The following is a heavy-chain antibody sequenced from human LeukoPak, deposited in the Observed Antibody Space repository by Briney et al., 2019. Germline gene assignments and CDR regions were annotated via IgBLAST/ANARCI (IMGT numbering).Heavy chain of an antibody. J-gene: IGHJ3*02. CDR3: ARDPLNGALDI. Sequence: GGSLRLSCTASGFTFSVSWMSWVRQLPGKGLEWLADMNLDGSTIDYVDSVKGRFTISRNNAKNSVYLQMDGLRAEDTSVYYCARDPLNGALDIWGQGTLVTASS. CDR2: MNLDGSTI. CDR1: GFTFSVSW. V-gene: IGHV3-7*01.